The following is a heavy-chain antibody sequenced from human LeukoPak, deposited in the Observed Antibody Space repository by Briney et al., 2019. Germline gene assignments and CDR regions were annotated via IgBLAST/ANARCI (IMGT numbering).Heavy chain of an antibody. D-gene: IGHD3-22*01. CDR2: IYYSGNT. J-gene: IGHJ4*02. V-gene: IGHV4-39*07. CDR1: GVSISSSNSY. Sequence: SETLSLTCTVSGVSISSSNSYWGWIRQPPGKGLEWIGSIYYSGNTYYNASLKSRLTISVDTSKNQFSLKLRSVTAADTALYYCASTSPKYYYESSGYSSLFDNWGQGTLVTVSS. CDR3: ASTSPKYYYESSGYSSLFDN.